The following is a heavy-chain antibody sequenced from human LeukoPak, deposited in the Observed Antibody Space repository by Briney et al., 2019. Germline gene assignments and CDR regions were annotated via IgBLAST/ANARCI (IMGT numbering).Heavy chain of an antibody. CDR2: INPSGSA. D-gene: IGHD5-12*01. CDR1: GGSFSAYY. CDR3: ARGTNGPRLNY. V-gene: IGHV4-34*01. J-gene: IGHJ4*02. Sequence: SSETLSLTCAVNGGSFSAYYWTWIRQPPGKGLEWIGEINPSGSANYHPSLKSRVTTSLDTSSNQFSLRLRSVTAADTALYYCARGTNGPRLNYWGQGTLVTVSS.